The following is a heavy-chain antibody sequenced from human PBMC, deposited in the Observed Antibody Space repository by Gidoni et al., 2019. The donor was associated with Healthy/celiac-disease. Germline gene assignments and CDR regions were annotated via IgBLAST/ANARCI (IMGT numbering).Heavy chain of an antibody. CDR3: AGDGVAAAGHQFDY. D-gene: IGHD6-13*01. V-gene: IGHV4-39*02. Sequence: QLQLQESGPGLVKPSETLSLTCTVSGGSISSSSYYWGWIRQPPGKGLEWIGSIYYSGSTYYNPSLKSRVTISVDTSKNQFSLKLSSVTAADTAVYYCAGDGVAAAGHQFDYWGQGTLVTVSS. CDR2: IYYSGST. CDR1: GGSISSSSYY. J-gene: IGHJ4*02.